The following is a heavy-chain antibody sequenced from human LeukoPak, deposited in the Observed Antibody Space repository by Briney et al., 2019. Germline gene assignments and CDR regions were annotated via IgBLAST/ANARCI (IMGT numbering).Heavy chain of an antibody. Sequence: SETLSLTCTVSGGSINNFYRIWIRQPPGKGLEWIGYIYHSGSTNYNPSLKSRVTISEDTSKNQFSLKLTSVTAADTAVYYCARGSGSYYRLAFDIWGQGTMVTVSS. V-gene: IGHV4-59*01. CDR2: IYHSGST. D-gene: IGHD1-26*01. CDR1: GGSINNFY. CDR3: ARGSGSYYRLAFDI. J-gene: IGHJ3*02.